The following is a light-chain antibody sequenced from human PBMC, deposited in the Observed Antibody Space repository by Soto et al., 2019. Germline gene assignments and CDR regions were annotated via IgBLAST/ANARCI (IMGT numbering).Light chain of an antibody. CDR2: DAS. Sequence: EIVLTQSPATLSLSPGERATLSCRASQSVSSYLAWYQQKPGQAPRLLIYDASNRATGIPARFSASGSGTDFTLTISSLEPEDSAGYYCQPRGNWITFGPGTRLEIK. J-gene: IGKJ5*01. CDR3: QPRGNWIT. CDR1: QSVSSY. V-gene: IGKV3-11*01.